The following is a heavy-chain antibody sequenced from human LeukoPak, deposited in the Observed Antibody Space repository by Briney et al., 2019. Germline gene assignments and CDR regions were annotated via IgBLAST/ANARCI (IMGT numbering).Heavy chain of an antibody. Sequence: SETLSLTCTVSGGSISSYYWSWIRQPPGKGLEWIGYIYYSGSTNYNPSLKSRVTISVDTSKNQFSLKLSSVTAADTAVYYCARDFWSGYRTWGQGTLVTVSS. CDR2: IYYSGST. J-gene: IGHJ5*02. V-gene: IGHV4-59*08. D-gene: IGHD3-3*01. CDR1: GGSISSYY. CDR3: ARDFWSGYRT.